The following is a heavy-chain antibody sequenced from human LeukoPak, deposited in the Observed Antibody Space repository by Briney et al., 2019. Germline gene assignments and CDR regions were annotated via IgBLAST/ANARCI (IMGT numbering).Heavy chain of an antibody. D-gene: IGHD6-13*01. J-gene: IGHJ6*02. CDR1: GGSISSYY. CDR3: AKGGIAAEDYGMDV. Sequence: SETLSLTCTVSGGSISSYYWSWIRQPAGKGLEWIGRIYANGRTNYNPSLKSRVTMSVDTSKNQFSLKVTSVTAADTAVYYCAKGGIAAEDYGMDVWGQGTTVTVSS. V-gene: IGHV4-4*07. CDR2: IYANGRT.